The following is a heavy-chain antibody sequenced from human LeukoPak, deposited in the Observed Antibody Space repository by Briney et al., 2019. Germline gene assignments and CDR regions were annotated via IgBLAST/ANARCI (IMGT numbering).Heavy chain of an antibody. J-gene: IGHJ6*02. D-gene: IGHD2-15*01. CDR3: ARCSGGSCYDGMDV. CDR1: GFTFSSYA. CDR2: ISYDGSNK. V-gene: IGHV3-30-3*01. Sequence: GGSLRLSCEASGFTFSSYAMHWVRQAPGKGLEWVAVISYDGSNKYYADSVKGRFTISRDNSKNTLYLQMNSLRAEDTAVYYCARCSGGSCYDGMDVWGQGTTVTVSS.